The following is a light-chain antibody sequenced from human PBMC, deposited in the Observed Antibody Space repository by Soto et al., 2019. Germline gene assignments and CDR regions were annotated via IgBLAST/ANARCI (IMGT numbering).Light chain of an antibody. J-gene: IGKJ1*01. Sequence: DLQMTQSPSTLSASVGHRVTITCRASQSISGWLAWYQQKPGKAPKLLIYKASNLESGVPSRFSGSGSGTEFTLTISSLQPDDFATYYCQQYKSYSRTFGQGTKV. CDR3: QQYKSYSRT. V-gene: IGKV1-5*03. CDR1: QSISGW. CDR2: KAS.